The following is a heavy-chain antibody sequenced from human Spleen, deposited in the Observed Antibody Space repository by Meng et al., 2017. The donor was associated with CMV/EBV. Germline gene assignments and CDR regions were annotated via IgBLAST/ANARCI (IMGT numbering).Heavy chain of an antibody. CDR1: GYTFTGYY. Sequence: ASVKVSCKASGYTFTGYYMHWVRQAPGQGLEWMGWINPKSGDTNYAQKFQGRVTMTRDTSITTAYMELSRLRSEDTAVYYCARVKRAGSLHSPGPFDNWGQGTLVTVSS. J-gene: IGHJ4*02. CDR3: ARVKRAGSLHSPGPFDN. CDR2: INPKSGDT. D-gene: IGHD5-24*01. V-gene: IGHV1-2*02.